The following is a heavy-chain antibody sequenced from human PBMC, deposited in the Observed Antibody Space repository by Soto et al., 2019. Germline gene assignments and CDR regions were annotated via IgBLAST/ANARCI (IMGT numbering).Heavy chain of an antibody. D-gene: IGHD3-22*01. CDR2: IWYDGSNK. V-gene: IGHV3-33*01. CDR3: ARANYYDSSGYADY. CDR1: GFTFSSYG. Sequence: GGSLRLSCAASGFTFSSYGMHWVRQAPGKGLEWVAVIWYDGSNKYYADSVKGRFTTSRDNSKNTLYLQMNSLRAEDTAVYYCARANYYDSSGYADYWGQGTLVTVSS. J-gene: IGHJ4*02.